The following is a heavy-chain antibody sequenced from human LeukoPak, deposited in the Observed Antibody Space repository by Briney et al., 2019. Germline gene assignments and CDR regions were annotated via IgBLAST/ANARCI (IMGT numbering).Heavy chain of an antibody. J-gene: IGHJ3*01. Sequence: QPGGSLRLSCAASGFTFSTCGMHWVRQAPGKGLEWVAVIWYDGSIKYYGDSVKGRFTISRDNSKNTLYLQMNSLRAEDTAMYYCARAVGPFDFWGPGTLVIVSP. CDR3: ARAVGPFDF. CDR2: IWYDGSIK. V-gene: IGHV3-33*01. CDR1: GFTFSTCG.